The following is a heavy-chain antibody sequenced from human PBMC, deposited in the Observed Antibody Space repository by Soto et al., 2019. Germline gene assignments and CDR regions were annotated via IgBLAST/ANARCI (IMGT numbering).Heavy chain of an antibody. V-gene: IGHV1-18*04. J-gene: IGHJ6*02. CDR2: ISVYPGNP. CDR3: ARENCDYGMDV. CDR1: AYTISSYG. D-gene: IGHD1-1*01. Sequence: ASVKVSCKASAYTISSYGSSWGRQAPGQGLEWMGWISVYPGNPNYAQKLQGRVTMTTDTSTSTAYMELSSLRSDDTAVYYCARENCDYGMDVWGQGTTVTVSS.